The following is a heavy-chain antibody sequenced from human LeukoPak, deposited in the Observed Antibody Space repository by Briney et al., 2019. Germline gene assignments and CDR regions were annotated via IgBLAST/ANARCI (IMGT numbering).Heavy chain of an antibody. CDR1: GGSISSYY. V-gene: IGHV4-4*07. Sequence: SETLSLTCTVSGGSISSYYWSWIRQPAGKGLEWIGRIYTSGSTNYNPSLKSRVTMSVDTSKNQFSLKLSSVTAADTAVYYCASCSTSCSTSGMDVWGQGTTVTVSS. CDR2: IYTSGST. J-gene: IGHJ6*02. D-gene: IGHD2-2*02. CDR3: ASCSTSCSTSGMDV.